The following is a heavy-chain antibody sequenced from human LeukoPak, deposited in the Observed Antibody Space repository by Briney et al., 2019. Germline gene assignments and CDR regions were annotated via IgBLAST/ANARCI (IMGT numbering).Heavy chain of an antibody. CDR2: INSDGSST. J-gene: IGHJ4*02. V-gene: IGHV3-74*01. Sequence: GGSLRLSCAASGFTFSSHWMHWVRQVPGKGLVWVSRINSDGSSTSYADSVKGRFTIPRDNAKNMLYLQMNSLRAEDTAVYYCARGRGYSYGWIGEKLLDYWGQGTLVTVSS. CDR3: ARGRGYSYGWIGEKLLDY. CDR1: GFTFSSHW. D-gene: IGHD5-18*01.